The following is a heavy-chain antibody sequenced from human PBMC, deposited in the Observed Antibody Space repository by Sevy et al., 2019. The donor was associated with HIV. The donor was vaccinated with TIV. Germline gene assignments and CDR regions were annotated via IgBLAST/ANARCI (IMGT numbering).Heavy chain of an antibody. Sequence: GGSLRLSCAASGFSFSSYGMHWVRQAPGKGLEWMSYIQYDGSNKDYANSVKGRFTISREISKNTLYLQMNSLRVEDTAVFYCVKEGGGEGGDHWGQGTLVTVSS. V-gene: IGHV3-30*02. J-gene: IGHJ4*02. CDR1: GFSFSSYG. CDR3: VKEGGGEGGDH. D-gene: IGHD2-21*01. CDR2: IQYDGSNK.